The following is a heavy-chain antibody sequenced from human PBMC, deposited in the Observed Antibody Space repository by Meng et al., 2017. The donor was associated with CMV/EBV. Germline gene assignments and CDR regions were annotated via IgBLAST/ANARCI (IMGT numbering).Heavy chain of an antibody. CDR3: ARGADIVAVPAAIRPIGYYYGMDV. J-gene: IGHJ6*02. D-gene: IGHD2-2*02. Sequence: GSLRLSCTVSGGSISSYYWSWIRQPPGKGLEWIGYIYYSGSTNYNPSLKSRVTISVDTSKNQFSLKLSSVTAADTAVYYCARGADIVAVPAAIRPIGYYYGMDVWGQGTTVTVSS. CDR2: IYYSGST. V-gene: IGHV4-59*01. CDR1: GGSISSYY.